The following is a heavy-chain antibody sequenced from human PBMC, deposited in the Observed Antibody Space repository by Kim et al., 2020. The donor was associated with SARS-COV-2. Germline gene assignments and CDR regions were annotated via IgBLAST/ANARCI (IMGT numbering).Heavy chain of an antibody. Sequence: GGSLRLSCAASGFTFSSYGMHWVRQAPGKGLEWVAVIWYDGSNKYYADSVKGRFTISRDNSKNTLYLQMNSLRAEDTAVYYCAKGDRAFDIWGQGTMVTVSS. CDR2: IWYDGSNK. D-gene: IGHD2-15*01. CDR3: AKGDRAFDI. CDR1: GFTFSSYG. V-gene: IGHV3-33*06. J-gene: IGHJ3*02.